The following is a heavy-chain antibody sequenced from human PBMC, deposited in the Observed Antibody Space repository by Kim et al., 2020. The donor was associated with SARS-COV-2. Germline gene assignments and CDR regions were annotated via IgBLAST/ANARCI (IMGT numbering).Heavy chain of an antibody. V-gene: IGHV7-4-1*02. J-gene: IGHJ4*02. CDR3: ARDLGEQPNDY. CDR2: P. Sequence: PTYAQGFTGRFVFSLDTSVSTAYLQISSLKAEDTAVYYCARDLGEQPNDYWGQGTLVTVSS. D-gene: IGHD3-16*01.